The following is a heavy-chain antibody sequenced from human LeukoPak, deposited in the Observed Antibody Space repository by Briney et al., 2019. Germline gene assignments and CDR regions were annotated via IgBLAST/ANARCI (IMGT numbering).Heavy chain of an antibody. V-gene: IGHV3-21*01. CDR3: ARAGRGPFSSYYDSGPLNWFDP. Sequence: GGSLRLSCAASGFTFSSYSMNWVRQAPGKGLEWVSSISSSSSYIYYADSVKGRFTISRDNAKNSLYLQMNSLRAEDTAVYYCARAGRGPFSSYYDSGPLNWFDPWGQGTLVTVSS. D-gene: IGHD3-22*01. CDR1: GFTFSSYS. CDR2: ISSSSSYI. J-gene: IGHJ5*02.